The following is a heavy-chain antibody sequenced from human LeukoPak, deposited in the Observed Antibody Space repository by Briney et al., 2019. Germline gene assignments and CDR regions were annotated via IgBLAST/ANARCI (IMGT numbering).Heavy chain of an antibody. CDR2: ISGSGGST. CDR1: GFTFSSYA. Sequence: GGSLRLSCAASGFTFSSYAMNWVRQAPGKGLEWVSGISGSGGSTNYADSVKGQFTISRDSSKNTLYLQMNSLRAEDTAVYYCAKSDRLTVTAQFDYWGQGTLVTVSS. CDR3: AKSDRLTVTAQFDY. J-gene: IGHJ4*02. V-gene: IGHV3-23*01. D-gene: IGHD4-17*01.